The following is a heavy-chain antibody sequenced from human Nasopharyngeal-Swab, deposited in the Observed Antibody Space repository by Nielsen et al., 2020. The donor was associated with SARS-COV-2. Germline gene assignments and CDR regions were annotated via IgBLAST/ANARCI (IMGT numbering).Heavy chain of an antibody. CDR1: GYTFTSYY. CDR2: INPSGGST. D-gene: IGHD1-26*01. V-gene: IGHV1-46*01. Sequence: ASVKVSCKASGYTFTSYYMHWVRQAPGQGLEWMGIINPSGGSTSYAQKFQGRVTMTRDTSTSTVYMELSSLRSEDTAVYYCARDEGRGLLTGFLKNWFDPWGQGTLVTASS. J-gene: IGHJ5*02. CDR3: ARDEGRGLLTGFLKNWFDP.